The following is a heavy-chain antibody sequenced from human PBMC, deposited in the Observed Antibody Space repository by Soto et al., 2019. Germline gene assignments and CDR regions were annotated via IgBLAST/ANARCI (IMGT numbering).Heavy chain of an antibody. J-gene: IGHJ6*02. CDR1: GYTFTSYG. CDR2: ISAYNGNT. V-gene: IGHV1-18*01. Sequence: ASVKVSCKASGYTFTSYGISWVRQAPVQGLEWMGWISAYNGNTNYAQKLQGRVTMTTDTSTSTAYMELRSLRSDDTAVYYCATADYDFWSGYLPAVWGQGTTVTVSS. D-gene: IGHD3-3*01. CDR3: ATADYDFWSGYLPAV.